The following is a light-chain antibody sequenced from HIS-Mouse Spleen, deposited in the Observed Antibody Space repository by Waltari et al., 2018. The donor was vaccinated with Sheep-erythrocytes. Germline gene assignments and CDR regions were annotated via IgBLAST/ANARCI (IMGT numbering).Light chain of an antibody. Sequence: QSALTQPRSVSGSPGQSVTISCTGTSSDVGGYNYVSWYQPHPGKAPNLMIYEVSQRPSGVPDRFSGSKSGNTASLTISGLQAEDEADYYCCSYAGSYNHVFATGTKVTVL. CDR3: CSYAGSYNHV. J-gene: IGLJ1*01. V-gene: IGLV2-11*01. CDR1: SSDVGGYNY. CDR2: EVS.